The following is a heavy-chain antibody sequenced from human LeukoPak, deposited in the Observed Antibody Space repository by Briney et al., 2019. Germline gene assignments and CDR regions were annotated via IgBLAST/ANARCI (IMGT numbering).Heavy chain of an antibody. CDR3: AKGYSSGWYYFDY. V-gene: IGHV3-23*01. CDR1: GFTFSSYA. D-gene: IGHD6-19*01. CDR2: ISNSGVST. J-gene: IGHJ4*02. Sequence: GGSLRLSCAASGFTFSSYAMSWVRQAPGKGLEWVSAISNSGVSTYYADSVKGRFTISRDNSKNTLYLQMNSLRAEDTAVYYCAKGYSSGWYYFDYWGQGTLATVSS.